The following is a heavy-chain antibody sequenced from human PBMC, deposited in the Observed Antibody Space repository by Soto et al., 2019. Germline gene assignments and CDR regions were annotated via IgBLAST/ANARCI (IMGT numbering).Heavy chain of an antibody. CDR3: ATTTPTMVRGEWWFDP. V-gene: IGHV4-59*12. J-gene: IGHJ5*02. D-gene: IGHD3-10*01. CDR2: IYYSGST. Sequence: SETLSLTCTVSGGSISSYYWSWIRQPPGKGLEWIGYIYYSGSTNYNPSLKSRVTISVDTSKNQFSLKLSSVTAADTAVYYCATTTPTMVRGEWWFDPWGQGTLVTVSS. CDR1: GGSISSYY.